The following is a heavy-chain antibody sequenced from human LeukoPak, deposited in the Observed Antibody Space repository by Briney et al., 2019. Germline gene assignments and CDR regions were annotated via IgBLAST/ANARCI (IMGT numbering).Heavy chain of an antibody. J-gene: IGHJ4*02. CDR2: ISTYNDNT. CDR1: GYTFTSYG. CDR3: AREMAVAGSGVIDS. D-gene: IGHD6-19*01. Sequence: ASVKVSCKASGYTFTSYGLSWVRQAPGQGLEWMGWISTYNDNTHYAQKFQGRVTMTTDTSANTAYMELRSLRSDDTAVYYCAREMAVAGSGVIDSWGQGTLVTVSS. V-gene: IGHV1-18*01.